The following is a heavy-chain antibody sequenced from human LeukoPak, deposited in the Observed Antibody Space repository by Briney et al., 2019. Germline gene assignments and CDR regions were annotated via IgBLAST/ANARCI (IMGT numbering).Heavy chain of an antibody. CDR2: ISAYNGNA. Sequence: ASVKVSCKASGYTFTSYGISWVRQAPGQGLEWMGWISAYNGNANYAQKLQGRVTMTTDTSTSTAYMELRSLRSDDTAVYYCARDRPSSRIAVAPSDYWGQGTLVTVSS. CDR1: GYTFTSYG. J-gene: IGHJ4*02. D-gene: IGHD6-19*01. V-gene: IGHV1-18*01. CDR3: ARDRPSSRIAVAPSDY.